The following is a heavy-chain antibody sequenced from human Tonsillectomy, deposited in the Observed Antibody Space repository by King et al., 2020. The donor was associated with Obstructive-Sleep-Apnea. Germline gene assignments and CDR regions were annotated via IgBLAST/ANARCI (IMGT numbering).Heavy chain of an antibody. D-gene: IGHD1-26*01. CDR3: ARDQGGSYFYYYYGMDV. V-gene: IGHV4-39*07. CDR2: TYYSGST. J-gene: IGHJ6*02. Sequence: QLQESGPGLVKPSETLSLTCTLSGGSISSSSYYWGWIRQPPGKGLEWIGRTYYSGSTYYNPSLKSRVTISVDTSKNQFSLKLSSVTAADTAVYYCARDQGGSYFYYYYGMDVWGQGTTVTV. CDR1: GGSISSSSYY.